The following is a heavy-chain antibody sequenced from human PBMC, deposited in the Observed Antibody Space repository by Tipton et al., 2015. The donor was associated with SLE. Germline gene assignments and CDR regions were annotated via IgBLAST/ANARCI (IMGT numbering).Heavy chain of an antibody. D-gene: IGHD2-15*01. CDR1: GASVSSSFHQ. CDR3: TRHVVGVASRPGWFDT. CDR2: SSGSA. V-gene: IGHV4-61*02. J-gene: IGHJ5*02. Sequence: LRLSCTVSGASVSSSFHQWSWIRQPAGEGLEWIGHSSGSATYNPSLKSRVTMSVDTSKNQFSLKMTSVTAADTAFYYCTRHVVGVASRPGWFDTWGQGTLVSVSS.